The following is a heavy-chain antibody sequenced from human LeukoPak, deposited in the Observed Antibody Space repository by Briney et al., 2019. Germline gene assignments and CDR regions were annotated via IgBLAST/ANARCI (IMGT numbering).Heavy chain of an antibody. J-gene: IGHJ6*03. D-gene: IGHD6-19*01. CDR1: GGSVSGYY. CDR3: ARDRHSSGWYYYYYMDV. Sequence: SETLSLTCSVYGGSVSGYYWSWIRQPPGKGLEWIGEINHSGSTNYNPSLKSRVTISVDTSKNQFSLKLSSVTAADTAVYYCARDRHSSGWYYYYYMDVWGKGTTVTVSS. CDR2: INHSGST. V-gene: IGHV4-34*01.